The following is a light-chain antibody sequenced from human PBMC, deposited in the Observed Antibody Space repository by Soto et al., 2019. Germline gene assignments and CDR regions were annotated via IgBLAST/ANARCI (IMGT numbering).Light chain of an antibody. Sequence: QSALTQPASVSGSPGQSITISCTGTSSDVGGYNFVSWYQQHPGKAPKFIIYDVRNRPSGVSNRFSGSRSCNTASLTISALQAEDEADYYCSSYTSSSTVIFGGGTKLTVL. J-gene: IGLJ2*01. CDR3: SSYTSSSTVI. CDR2: DVR. V-gene: IGLV2-14*03. CDR1: SSDVGGYNF.